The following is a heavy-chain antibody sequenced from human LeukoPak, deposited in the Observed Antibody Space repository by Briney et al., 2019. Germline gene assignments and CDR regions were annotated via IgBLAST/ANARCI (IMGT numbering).Heavy chain of an antibody. D-gene: IGHD3-22*01. Sequence: GGSLRLSCAASGFTFSSYSMNWVRQAPGKGLEWVSYISTSGNYIYYSDSVKGRFTISRDNAKNSLYLQMHSLRSDDTAVYYCARGAYNSGGTLEIWGQGTLVTVSS. V-gene: IGHV3-21*01. CDR3: ARGAYNSGGTLEI. J-gene: IGHJ4*02. CDR1: GFTFSSYS. CDR2: ISTSGNYI.